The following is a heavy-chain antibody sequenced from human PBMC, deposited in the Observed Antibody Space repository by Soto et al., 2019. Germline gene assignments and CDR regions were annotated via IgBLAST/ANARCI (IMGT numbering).Heavy chain of an antibody. CDR2: IIPIFGTA. V-gene: IGHV1-69*01. CDR1: GGTFSSYA. D-gene: IGHD6-25*01. Sequence: QVQLVQSGAEVKKPGSSVKVSCKASGGTFSSYAISWVRQAPGQGLEWMGGIIPIFGTANYAQKFQGRVRITGDESTGTGYMEVGSLGSEDTAVYYCVRFHSGLGAFDIWGQGTMVTVSS. J-gene: IGHJ3*02. CDR3: VRFHSGLGAFDI.